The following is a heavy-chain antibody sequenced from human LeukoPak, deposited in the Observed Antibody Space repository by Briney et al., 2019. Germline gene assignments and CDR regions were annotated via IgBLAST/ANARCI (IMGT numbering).Heavy chain of an antibody. Sequence: GRSLRLSCAASGFTFSSYGMHWVRQAPGKGLEWVAVISYDGSNKYYADSVKGRFTISRDNSKNTLYLQMNSLRAEDTAVYYCAKDLISRLLWFGEVAFDIWGQGTMVTVSP. CDR3: AKDLISRLLWFGEVAFDI. CDR2: ISYDGSNK. J-gene: IGHJ3*02. CDR1: GFTFSSYG. V-gene: IGHV3-30*18. D-gene: IGHD3-10*01.